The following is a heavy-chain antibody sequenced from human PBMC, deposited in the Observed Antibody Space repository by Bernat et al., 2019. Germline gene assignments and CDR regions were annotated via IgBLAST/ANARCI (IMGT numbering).Heavy chain of an antibody. Sequence: QLVASGGGLVQPGWSLRLSCAASGFPFRDYWMHWVRQAPGQGLVWVALIHGDERSTSYADSVTGRFPISSDNPKNTVYLQMNSLRVEDTAVYYWEREAAVPGADYWGQGTLVTVAA. V-gene: IGHV3-74*01. CDR1: GFPFRDYW. CDR2: IHGDERST. D-gene: IGHD6-13*01. J-gene: IGHJ4*02. CDR3: EREAAVPGADY.